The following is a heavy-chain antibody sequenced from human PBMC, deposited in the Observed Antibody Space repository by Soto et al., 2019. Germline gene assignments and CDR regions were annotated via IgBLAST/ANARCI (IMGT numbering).Heavy chain of an antibody. CDR3: WAVLRYFDWLPTFDY. CDR1: GFTFSNAW. V-gene: IGHV3-15*07. CDR2: IKSKTDGGTT. Sequence: GGSLRLSCAASGFTFSNAWMNWVRQAPGKGLEWVGRIKSKTDGGTTDYDAPVKGRFTISRDDSKNTLYLQMNSLKTEDTAVYYCWAVLRYFDWLPTFDYWGQGTLVTVSS. J-gene: IGHJ4*02. D-gene: IGHD3-9*01.